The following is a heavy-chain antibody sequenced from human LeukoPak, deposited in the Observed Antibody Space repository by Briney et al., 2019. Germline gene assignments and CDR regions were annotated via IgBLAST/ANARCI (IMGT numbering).Heavy chain of an antibody. D-gene: IGHD6-6*01. CDR1: GFTFYNYA. CDR3: AKGSSSLRPYYFDY. J-gene: IGHJ4*02. V-gene: IGHV3-23*01. Sequence: GGSLRLSCAASGFTFYNYAMSWVRQAPGKGLEWVSAITGSGTDTFHADSVKGRFTISRDNSESTLYLQMNSLRAEDTATYYCAKGSSSLRPYYFDYWGQGTLVTVSS. CDR2: ITGSGTDT.